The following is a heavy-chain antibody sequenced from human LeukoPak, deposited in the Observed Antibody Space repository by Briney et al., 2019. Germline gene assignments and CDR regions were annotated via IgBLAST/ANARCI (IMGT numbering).Heavy chain of an antibody. CDR2: IYTRGST. CDR1: GGSINNYY. D-gene: IGHD3-10*01. CDR3: ARVGSSYYGSGSYFGSDNWFDP. Sequence: PSETLSLTCTVSGGSINNYYWSWIRQPAGKGLEWIGRIYTRGSTNYNPSLKSRVTISVDTSKNQFSLKLSSVTAADTAVYYCARVGSSYYGSGSYFGSDNWFDPWGQGTLVTVSS. V-gene: IGHV4-4*07. J-gene: IGHJ5*02.